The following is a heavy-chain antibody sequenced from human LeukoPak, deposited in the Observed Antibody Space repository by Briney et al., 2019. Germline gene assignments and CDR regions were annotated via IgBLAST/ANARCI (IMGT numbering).Heavy chain of an antibody. CDR3: ARYRLSDSPINWFDP. J-gene: IGHJ5*02. V-gene: IGHV1-18*01. Sequence: ASVKVSCKASGYSFSSFGITWVRQAPGQGLEWMGWISAYTGNAEYAQKFQGRVTLTTVTSTNTAYMELGSLMSDDTAVYYCARYRLSDSPINWFDPWGQGTLVTVSS. CDR1: GYSFSSFG. D-gene: IGHD3-22*01. CDR2: ISAYTGNA.